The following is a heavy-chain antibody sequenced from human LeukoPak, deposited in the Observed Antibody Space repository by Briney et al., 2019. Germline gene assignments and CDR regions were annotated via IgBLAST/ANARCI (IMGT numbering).Heavy chain of an antibody. CDR3: ARGGKSIAARRRGILYDY. D-gene: IGHD6-6*01. Sequence: SETLSLTCAVYGGSFSGYYWSWIRQPPGKGLEWIGEINHGGSTNYNPSLKSRVTISVDTSKNQFSLKLSSVTAADTAVYYCARGGKSIAARRRGILYDYWGQGTLVTVSS. CDR2: INHGGST. J-gene: IGHJ4*02. CDR1: GGSFSGYY. V-gene: IGHV4-34*01.